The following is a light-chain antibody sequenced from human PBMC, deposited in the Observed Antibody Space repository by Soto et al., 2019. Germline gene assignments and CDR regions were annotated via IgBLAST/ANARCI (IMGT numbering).Light chain of an antibody. CDR3: QQYNSFSWT. Sequence: DIQMTQAPAILSSSLVDGVTITCRASQSISSWLAWYQQKPGKAPKLLIYKASSLQSGVPSRFSGSGSGTEFTLTISSLQPDDFATYYCQQYNSFSWTFGQGTKVDIK. V-gene: IGKV1-5*03. J-gene: IGKJ1*01. CDR2: KAS. CDR1: QSISSW.